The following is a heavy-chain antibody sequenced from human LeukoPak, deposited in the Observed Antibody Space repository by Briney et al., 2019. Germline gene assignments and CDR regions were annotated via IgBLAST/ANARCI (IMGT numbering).Heavy chain of an antibody. CDR1: GGSISTYY. CDR2: ISYSGST. Sequence: SETLSLTCTVSGGSISTYYWSWIRQPPGKGLEWIGYISYSGSTNYNPSLKSRVTISPDTSKSQFALKLSSVTAADTAVYYCARSIIGTRSKFDYWGQGTLVTVSS. D-gene: IGHD1/OR15-1a*01. V-gene: IGHV4-59*08. J-gene: IGHJ4*02. CDR3: ARSIIGTRSKFDY.